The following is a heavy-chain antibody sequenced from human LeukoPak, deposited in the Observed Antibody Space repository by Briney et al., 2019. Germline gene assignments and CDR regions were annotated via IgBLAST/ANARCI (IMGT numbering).Heavy chain of an antibody. Sequence: PGGSLRLSCAASGITFTNYSMNWVRQAPGKGLEWLSYISGNGNTIYYADSVKGRFTISRDNAKNSLYLQMNSLRAEDTAVYYCARGSLVHYYGSGSYRIRAGFDSWGQGTLVTVSS. J-gene: IGHJ4*02. CDR3: ARGSLVHYYGSGSYRIRAGFDS. CDR1: GITFTNYS. V-gene: IGHV3-48*04. D-gene: IGHD3-10*01. CDR2: ISGNGNTI.